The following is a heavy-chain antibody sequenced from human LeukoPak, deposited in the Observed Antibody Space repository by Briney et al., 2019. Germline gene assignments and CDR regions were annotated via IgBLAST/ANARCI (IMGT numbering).Heavy chain of an antibody. CDR3: AKTALGTTFPCFDI. CDR2: ISGSGGPT. J-gene: IGHJ3*02. V-gene: IGHV3-23*01. D-gene: IGHD2/OR15-2a*01. Sequence: GGSLRLSCEASGITFSSYLMTWVRQGPGKGLEWVADISGSGGPTNYADSVKGRFTISRDNSKNTLYLQMNSLRAEDTAVYYCAKTALGTTFPCFDIWGQGTMVTVSS. CDR1: GITFSSYL.